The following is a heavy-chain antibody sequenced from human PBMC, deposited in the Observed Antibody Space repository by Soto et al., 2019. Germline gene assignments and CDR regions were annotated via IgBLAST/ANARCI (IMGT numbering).Heavy chain of an antibody. J-gene: IGHJ4*02. D-gene: IGHD3-10*01. Sequence: QVQLVQSGAEVKKPGSSVKVSCKASGGTFSSYTISWVRQAPGQGLEWMGRIIPILGIANYAQKFQGRVTITADKSTGTAYMELSSLRSEDTAVYYCARAGGPYGSGSYYTKAVDYWGQGTLVTVSS. CDR1: GGTFSSYT. CDR3: ARAGGPYGSGSYYTKAVDY. V-gene: IGHV1-69*02. CDR2: IIPILGIA.